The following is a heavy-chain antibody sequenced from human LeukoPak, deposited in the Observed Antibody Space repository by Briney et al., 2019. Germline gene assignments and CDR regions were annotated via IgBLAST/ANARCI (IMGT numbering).Heavy chain of an antibody. J-gene: IGHJ4*02. V-gene: IGHV3-7*01. CDR3: ARDIVVVPAAPQRVFDY. CDR2: IKQDGSEK. CDR1: GFTFSSYW. D-gene: IGHD2-2*01. Sequence: PGGSLRLSCAASGFTFSSYWMSGVRQAPGKGLEWVAHIKQDGSEKYYVDSVKGRFTISRDNAKNSLYLQMNSLRAEDTAVYYCARDIVVVPAAPQRVFDYWGQGTLVTVSS.